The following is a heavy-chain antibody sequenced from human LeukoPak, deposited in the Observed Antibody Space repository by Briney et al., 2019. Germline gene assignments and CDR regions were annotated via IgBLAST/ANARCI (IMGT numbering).Heavy chain of an antibody. CDR2: IYYSGST. V-gene: IGHV4-39*07. J-gene: IGHJ5*02. Sequence: SETLSLTRTVSGGSISSSSYYWGWIRQPPGKGLEWIGSIYYSGSTYYNPSLKSRVTISVDRSKNQFSLKLSSVTAADTAVYYCARGTVGYCSGGSCQGWFDPWGQGTLVTVSS. D-gene: IGHD2-15*01. CDR1: GGSISSSSYY. CDR3: ARGTVGYCSGGSCQGWFDP.